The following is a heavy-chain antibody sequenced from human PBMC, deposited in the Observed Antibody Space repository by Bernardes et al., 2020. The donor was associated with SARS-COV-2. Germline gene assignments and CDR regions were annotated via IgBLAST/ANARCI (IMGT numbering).Heavy chain of an antibody. CDR1: GFTFSSYA. V-gene: IGHV3-23*01. D-gene: IGHD3-10*01. J-gene: IGHJ6*03. Sequence: GSLRLSCAASGFTFSSYAMSWVRQAPGKGLEWVSAISGSGGSTYYADSVKGRFTISRDNSKNTLYLQMNSLRAEDTAVYYCAKDALDGSGSYYNPHYYYYYMDVWGKGTTVTVSS. CDR3: AKDALDGSGSYYNPHYYYYYMDV. CDR2: ISGSGGST.